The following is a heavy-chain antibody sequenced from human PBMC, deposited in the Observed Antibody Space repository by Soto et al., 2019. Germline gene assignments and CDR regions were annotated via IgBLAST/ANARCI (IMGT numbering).Heavy chain of an antibody. V-gene: IGHV1-69*01. CDR2: IIPIFGTA. CDR3: ASRITLVRGVKGWFDP. J-gene: IGHJ5*02. Sequence: QVQLVQSGAEVKKPGSSVKVSCKASGGTFSSYAISWVRQAPGQGLEWMGGIIPIFGTANYAQKFQGRVTITADESTSPAYMELSSLRYEDTAVYYCASRITLVRGVKGWFDPWGQGTLVTVSS. D-gene: IGHD3-10*01. CDR1: GGTFSSYA.